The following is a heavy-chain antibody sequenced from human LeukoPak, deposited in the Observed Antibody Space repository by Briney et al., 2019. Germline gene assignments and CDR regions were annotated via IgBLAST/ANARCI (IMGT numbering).Heavy chain of an antibody. CDR2: ISGSGGST. V-gene: IGHV3-23*01. CDR3: AKDLGLYYYYYYMDV. D-gene: IGHD3/OR15-3a*01. Sequence: GGSLRLSCAASGFTFSSYAMSWARQAPGKGLEWVSAISGSGGSTYYADSVKGRFTISRDNSKNTVYLQMNSLRAEDTAVYYCAKDLGLYYYYYYMDVWGKGTTVTVSS. J-gene: IGHJ6*03. CDR1: GFTFSSYA.